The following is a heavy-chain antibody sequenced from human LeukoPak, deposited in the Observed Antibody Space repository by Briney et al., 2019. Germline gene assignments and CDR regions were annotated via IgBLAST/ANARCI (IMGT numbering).Heavy chain of an antibody. Sequence: PGGSLRLSCAASGFTFSSYGMPWVRQAPGKGLEWVAVISYDGSNKYYADSVKGRFTISRDNSKNTLYLQMNSLRAEDTAVYYCAKGLVVVAKIDYWGQGTLVTVSS. CDR1: GFTFSSYG. V-gene: IGHV3-30*18. CDR2: ISYDGSNK. D-gene: IGHD3-22*01. J-gene: IGHJ4*02. CDR3: AKGLVVVAKIDY.